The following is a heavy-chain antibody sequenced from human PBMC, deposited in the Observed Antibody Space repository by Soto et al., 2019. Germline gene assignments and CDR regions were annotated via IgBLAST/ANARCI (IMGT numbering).Heavy chain of an antibody. CDR2: INHSGST. Sequence: ETLSLTCAVYGGSFSGYYWSWIRQPPGKGLEWIGEINHSGSTNYNPSLKSRVTISVDTSKNQFSLKLSSVTAADTAVYYCARGSFMVRGVTDYYYYMDVWGKGTTVTVSS. CDR1: GGSFSGYY. J-gene: IGHJ6*03. D-gene: IGHD3-10*01. CDR3: ARGSFMVRGVTDYYYYMDV. V-gene: IGHV4-34*01.